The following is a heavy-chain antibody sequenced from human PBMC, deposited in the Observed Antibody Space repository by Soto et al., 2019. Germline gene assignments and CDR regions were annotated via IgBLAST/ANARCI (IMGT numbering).Heavy chain of an antibody. CDR3: ASRTWDFYDSSISDY. V-gene: IGHV3-23*01. CDR1: GFTFSSYA. D-gene: IGHD3-22*01. Sequence: HPGGSLRLSCAASGFTFSSYAMSWVRQAPGKRLEWVSAIRGSGGSLYYADSVKGRFTISRANSKNTLYLQMHSLRAEDTAVHYCASRTWDFYDSSISDYWGQGALVTVAA. J-gene: IGHJ4*02. CDR2: IRGSGGSL.